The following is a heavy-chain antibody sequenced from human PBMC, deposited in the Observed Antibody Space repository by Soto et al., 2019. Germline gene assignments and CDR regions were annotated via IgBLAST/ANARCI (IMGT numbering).Heavy chain of an antibody. CDR2: IYWDDDK. CDR1: GFSLSTDDVG. Sequence: ESGPTLVNPTQTLTLTCTFSGFSLSTDDVGLGWIRQPPGKALDWLAVIYWDDDKRYSPSLKSRLTITKDTSKNQVLLTMTNMDPVDTATYFCARSKYSISSFDYWGQGALVTVSS. V-gene: IGHV2-5*02. D-gene: IGHD6-6*01. J-gene: IGHJ4*02. CDR3: ARSKYSISSFDY.